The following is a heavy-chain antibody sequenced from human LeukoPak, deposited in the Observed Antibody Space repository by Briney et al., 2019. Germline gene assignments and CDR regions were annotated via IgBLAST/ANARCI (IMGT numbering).Heavy chain of an antibody. J-gene: IGHJ4*02. V-gene: IGHV3-53*01. Sequence: GGSLRLSCAASGFTVSSNYMSWVRQAPGKGLEWVSVTYSNGRTYYADSVKGRFTISRDISKNTLYLQMNSLRAEDTAVYYCAKTHSSGWSSFDYWGQGTLVTVSS. CDR2: TYSNGRT. CDR1: GFTVSSNY. D-gene: IGHD6-19*01. CDR3: AKTHSSGWSSFDY.